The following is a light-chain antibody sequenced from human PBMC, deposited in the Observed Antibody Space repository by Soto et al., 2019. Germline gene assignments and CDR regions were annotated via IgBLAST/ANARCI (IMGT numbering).Light chain of an antibody. CDR1: SSNIGNCY. CDR2: KNN. J-gene: IGLJ7*01. CDR3: AAWDDSLSGPGV. V-gene: IGLV1-47*01. Sequence: QSVLTQPHSASGTPGQRGTISCSGSSSNIGNCYVYWYQQLPGTAPKLLSYKNNQRPLGVPDRFSGSKSGNSASLAISGLRSDDEADYYCAAWDDSLSGPGVFGGGTQLTVL.